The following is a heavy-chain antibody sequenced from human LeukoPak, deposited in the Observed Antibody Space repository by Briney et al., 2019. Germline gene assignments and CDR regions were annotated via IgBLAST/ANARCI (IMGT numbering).Heavy chain of an antibody. J-gene: IGHJ4*02. CDR2: INHSGST. Sequence: SETLSLTCAVYGGSFSGYYWSWIRQPPGKGLEWIGEINHSGSTNYNPSLKSRVTISVDTSKNQFSLKLSSVTAADTAVYYCAREVTTVTHFDYWGQGTLVTVSS. CDR1: GGSFSGYY. D-gene: IGHD4-17*01. CDR3: AREVTTVTHFDY. V-gene: IGHV4-34*01.